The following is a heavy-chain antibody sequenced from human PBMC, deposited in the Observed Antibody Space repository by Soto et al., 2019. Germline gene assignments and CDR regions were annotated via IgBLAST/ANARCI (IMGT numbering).Heavy chain of an antibody. CDR3: AKDRRYAYMDV. D-gene: IGHD1-1*01. CDR1: GFIFKDFA. J-gene: IGHJ6*03. CDR2: ITTSDDVT. Sequence: GGSLRLSCAASGFIFKDFAMSWVRQAPGKGLEWVSTITTSDDVTYSADSVRGRFTISRDNSKNTLYLQMNSLRAEDTAVYYCAKDRRYAYMDVWGKGTTVTVS. V-gene: IGHV3-23*01.